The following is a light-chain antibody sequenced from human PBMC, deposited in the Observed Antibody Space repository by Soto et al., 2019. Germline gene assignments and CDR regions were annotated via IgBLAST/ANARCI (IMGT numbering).Light chain of an antibody. J-gene: IGKJ5*01. CDR2: GAS. Sequence: TVLKKSPGTLSLSPGERSTLCLMSSQSVSSSYLAWYQQKPGQAPRLLIYGASSRATGIPDRFSGSGSGTDFTLTISRLEPEDFAVYYCQQYGSSPSITFGQGTRLEIK. CDR1: QSVSSSY. V-gene: IGKV3-20*01. CDR3: QQYGSSPSIT.